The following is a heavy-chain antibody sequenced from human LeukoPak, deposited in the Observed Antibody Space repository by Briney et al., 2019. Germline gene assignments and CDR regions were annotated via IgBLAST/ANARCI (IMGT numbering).Heavy chain of an antibody. V-gene: IGHV4-34*01. CDR1: GGSFSGYY. J-gene: IGHJ4*02. CDR3: ARHYGP. D-gene: IGHD3-16*01. Sequence: SETLSLTCAVYGGSFSGYYWSWIRQPPGKGLEWIGEINHSGSTNYNPSLKSRATISVDTSKNQFSLKLNSVTATDTAVYYCARHYGPWGQGTLVTVSS. CDR2: INHSGST.